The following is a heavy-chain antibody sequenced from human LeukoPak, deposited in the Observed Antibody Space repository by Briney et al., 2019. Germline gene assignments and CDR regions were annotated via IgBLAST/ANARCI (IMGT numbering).Heavy chain of an antibody. Sequence: PGGSLRLSCAASGFTFSSYSMNWVRQAPGKGLEWVSSISSSSSYIYYADSVKGRFTISRDNAKNSLYLQMNSLRAEDTAVYYCAREGPYCSGGSCYSGGFDYWGQGTLVTVSS. D-gene: IGHD2-15*01. V-gene: IGHV3-21*01. CDR1: GFTFSSYS. CDR2: ISSSSSYI. CDR3: AREGPYCSGGSCYSGGFDY. J-gene: IGHJ4*02.